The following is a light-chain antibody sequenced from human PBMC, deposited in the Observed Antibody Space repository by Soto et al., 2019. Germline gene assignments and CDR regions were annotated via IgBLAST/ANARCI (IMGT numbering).Light chain of an antibody. V-gene: IGKV3-20*01. Sequence: EIVLTQSPDTLSLSPGESATLSCRASQRVNNFLAWYQQKPGQAPRLLMYSASKRAAGIPDRFTGSGSGTDFTLTISRLGPDDFAVYYCQQYGSSPVTFGQGTRLGIK. J-gene: IGKJ5*01. CDR2: SAS. CDR1: QRVNNF. CDR3: QQYGSSPVT.